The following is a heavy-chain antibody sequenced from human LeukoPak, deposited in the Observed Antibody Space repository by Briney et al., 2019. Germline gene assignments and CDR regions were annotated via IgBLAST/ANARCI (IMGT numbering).Heavy chain of an antibody. CDR2: IYYSGST. CDR3: ARQEGSYGLNYFDY. J-gene: IGHJ4*02. Sequence: PTDTLSLTCTVSGGSISSSSHYWGWIRQPPGKGLEWIGSIYYSGSTYYNPSLKSRVTISVDTSKNQFCLKMSSVTAADTAVYYCARQEGSYGLNYFDYWGQGTLVTVSS. V-gene: IGHV4-39*01. D-gene: IGHD5-18*01. CDR1: GGSISSSSHY.